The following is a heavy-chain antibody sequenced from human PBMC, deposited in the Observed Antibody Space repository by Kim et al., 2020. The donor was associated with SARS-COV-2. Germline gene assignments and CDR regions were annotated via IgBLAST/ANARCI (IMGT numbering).Heavy chain of an antibody. CDR3: TTDAYSGSYYPAFDY. V-gene: IGHV3-15*01. D-gene: IGHD1-26*01. Sequence: GGSLRLSCAASGFSFSKAWMSWVRQAPGRGLEWVGRITSRTEGGTTDYAATTDYAAAVKGRFTISRDVSKNTLYLQMSSLKTEDTAVYYCTTDAYSGSYYPAFDYWGQGTLVTVSS. J-gene: IGHJ4*02. CDR2: ITSRTEGGTTDYAATT. CDR1: GFSFSKAW.